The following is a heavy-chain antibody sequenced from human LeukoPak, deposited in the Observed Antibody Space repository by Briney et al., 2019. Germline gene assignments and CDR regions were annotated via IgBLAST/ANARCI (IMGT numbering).Heavy chain of an antibody. V-gene: IGHV1-18*01. CDR2: ISAYNGNT. CDR1: GYTFTSYG. J-gene: IGHJ4*02. Sequence: ASVKVSCKASGYTFTSYGISWVRQAPGQGLEWMGWISAYNGNTNYAQKLQGRVTMTRDTSASTVYMELSSLRSEDTAVYYCARGNYDFLTGYYHYYFDYWGQGTLVTVSS. D-gene: IGHD3-9*01. CDR3: ARGNYDFLTGYYHYYFDY.